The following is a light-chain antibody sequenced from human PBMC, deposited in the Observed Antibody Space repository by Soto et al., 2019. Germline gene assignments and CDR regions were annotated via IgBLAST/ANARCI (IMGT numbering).Light chain of an antibody. CDR1: QSISSN. CDR2: RTS. Sequence: EIVMTQSPATLSVSPGERATLSCRASQSISSNLAWYQQKPGQAPRLLMFRTSSRATGFPDRFSGSGSGTEFNLTISRLKSEDFGVYYGQKYNNWPSATFGQGTKVDIK. J-gene: IGKJ1*01. CDR3: QKYNNWPSAT. V-gene: IGKV3-15*01.